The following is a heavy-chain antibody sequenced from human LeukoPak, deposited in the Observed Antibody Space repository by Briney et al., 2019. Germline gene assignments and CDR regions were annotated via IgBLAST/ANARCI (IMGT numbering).Heavy chain of an antibody. CDR1: GGSFSGYY. J-gene: IGHJ4*02. Sequence: PSETLSLTCAVYGGSFSGYYWSWIRQPPGKGLEWIGEINHSGSTNYNPSLKSRVTISVDTSKNQFSLKLSSVTAADTAVYYCARVGGDSSGYRAGFDYWGQGTPVTVSS. V-gene: IGHV4-34*01. CDR2: INHSGST. CDR3: ARVGGDSSGYRAGFDY. D-gene: IGHD3-22*01.